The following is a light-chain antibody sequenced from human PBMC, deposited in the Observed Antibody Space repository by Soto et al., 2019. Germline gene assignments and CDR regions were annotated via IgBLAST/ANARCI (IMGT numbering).Light chain of an antibody. CDR3: QDYNCYPSS. V-gene: IGKV1-9*01. J-gene: IGKJ4*01. Sequence: DIQLTQSPSFLSASVGDRVTITCRASQGISSYLAWYQQKPGKAPKLLIYAASTLQGGVPSRFSGSGSGTEFTLNISSLQPEDVATDYCQDYNCYPSSFGGGTKVEIK. CDR1: QGISSY. CDR2: AAS.